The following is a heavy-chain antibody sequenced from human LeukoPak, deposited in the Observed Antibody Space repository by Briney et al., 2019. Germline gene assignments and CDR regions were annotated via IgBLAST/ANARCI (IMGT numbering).Heavy chain of an antibody. CDR3: ARGGHLKGLYSDFWSGYYTSSHNWFDP. J-gene: IGHJ5*02. CDR1: GYTFTSYD. D-gene: IGHD3-3*01. V-gene: IGHV1-8*01. CDR2: MNPNSGNT. Sequence: ASVKVSCKASGYTFTSYDINWVRQATGQGLEWMGWMNPNSGNTGYAQKFQGRGTMTRNTSISTAYMERSSLRSEDTAVYYCARGGHLKGLYSDFWSGYYTSSHNWFDPWGQGTLVTVSS.